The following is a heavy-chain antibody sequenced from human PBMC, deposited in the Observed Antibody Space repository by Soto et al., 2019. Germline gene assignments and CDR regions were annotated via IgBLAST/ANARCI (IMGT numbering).Heavy chain of an antibody. J-gene: IGHJ4*02. CDR2: ISGSGDST. Sequence: EVQLLESGGGLVQPGGSLRLSCAASGFTFSSYAMRWVRQAPGKGLEWVSVISGSGDSTYYADSVKGRFTTSRDNSKNTLYLQMNSLRAEDTAVYYCARRDSGSYYDYWGQGTLVTVSS. CDR3: ARRDSGSYYDY. V-gene: IGHV3-23*01. D-gene: IGHD1-26*01. CDR1: GFTFSSYA.